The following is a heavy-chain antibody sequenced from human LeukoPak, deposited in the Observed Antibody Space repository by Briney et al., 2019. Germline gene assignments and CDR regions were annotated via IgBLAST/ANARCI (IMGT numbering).Heavy chain of an antibody. Sequence: GGSLRLSCVASGFTFSSYAMSWVRQAPGKGLEWVSGITGGGGSTYYADSVKGRFTISRDNAKNTLYLRMNSLRVEDTAVYYCANHVGVTTHYYYYMDVWGKGTTVTVSS. CDR3: ANHVGVTTHYYYYMDV. V-gene: IGHV3-23*01. CDR2: ITGGGGST. CDR1: GFTFSSYA. J-gene: IGHJ6*03. D-gene: IGHD1-26*01.